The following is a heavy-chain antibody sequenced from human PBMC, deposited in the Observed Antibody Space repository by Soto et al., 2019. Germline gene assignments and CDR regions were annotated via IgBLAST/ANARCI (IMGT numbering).Heavy chain of an antibody. J-gene: IGHJ6*02. CDR1: GGSVSSGSYY. D-gene: IGHD6-13*01. Sequence: SETLSLTCSVSGGSVSSGSYYWSWIRHPPGKGLEWIGYIYKTGSTNYNPSLKSRVTISVDTSKNQFSLKLSSMTAADTAAFYCARGRQQLVPGGYYLYYGMDVWGQGTTVTVSS. CDR3: ARGRQQLVPGGYYLYYGMDV. CDR2: IYKTGST. V-gene: IGHV4-61*01.